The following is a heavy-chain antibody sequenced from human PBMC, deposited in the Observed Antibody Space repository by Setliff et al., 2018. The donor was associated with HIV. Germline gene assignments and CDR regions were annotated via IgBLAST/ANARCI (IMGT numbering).Heavy chain of an antibody. CDR3: ARGPTSRFFDWSFSGARGTFNY. J-gene: IGHJ4*02. CDR1: GGSVSSRGYY. CDR2: IFYSGST. V-gene: IGHV4-39*07. Sequence: SETLSLTCTVSGGSVSSRGYYWGWIRQPPGQGPEWIGNIFYSGSTYYILSLRSRFTISVDTSKNQFSLRLTSVTAAETALYYWARGPTSRFFDWSFSGARGTFNYWGQGTLVTVSS. D-gene: IGHD3-9*01.